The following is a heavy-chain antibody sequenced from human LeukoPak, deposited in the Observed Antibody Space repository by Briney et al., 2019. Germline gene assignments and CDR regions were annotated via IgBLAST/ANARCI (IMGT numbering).Heavy chain of an antibody. CDR3: AKATPRYSSGFDP. Sequence: GGSLRLSCAASGFTFSDYHMSWVRQAPGKGLEWVSAISGSGGSTYYADSVKGRFTISRDNSKNTLYPQMNSLRAEDTAVYYCAKATPRYSSGFDPWGQGTLVTVSS. CDR1: GFTFSDYH. V-gene: IGHV3-23*01. D-gene: IGHD6-25*01. J-gene: IGHJ5*02. CDR2: ISGSGGST.